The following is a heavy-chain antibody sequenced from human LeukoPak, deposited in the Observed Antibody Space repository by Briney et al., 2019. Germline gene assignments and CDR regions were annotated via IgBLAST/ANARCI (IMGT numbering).Heavy chain of an antibody. J-gene: IGHJ1*01. CDR1: GGSFTHYY. D-gene: IGHD1-26*01. CDR3: ARGRSWELPDYFQL. CDR2: IYSSGTT. Sequence: SETLSLTCAVSGGSFTHYYWSWIRQPPGKGLQWIGYIYSSGTTKYNPSLKSRVTISLDTPNNQFSLILTSVTAADTAVYYCARGRSWELPDYFQLWARAPWSPSPQ. V-gene: IGHV4-59*08.